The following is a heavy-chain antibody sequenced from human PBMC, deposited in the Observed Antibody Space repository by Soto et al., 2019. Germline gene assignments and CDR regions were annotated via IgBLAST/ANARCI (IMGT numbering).Heavy chain of an antibody. CDR3: ARDPVFLTEPSLSLDY. J-gene: IGHJ4*02. Sequence: QVQLVESGGGVVQPGRSLRLSCAASGFTFSSYAMHWVRQAPGKGLEWVAVISYDGSNKYYADSVKGRFTISRDNSKNTLYLQMNSLRAEDTAVYYCARDPVFLTEPSLSLDYWGQGTLVTVSS. CDR1: GFTFSSYA. V-gene: IGHV3-30-3*01. D-gene: IGHD2-21*01. CDR2: ISYDGSNK.